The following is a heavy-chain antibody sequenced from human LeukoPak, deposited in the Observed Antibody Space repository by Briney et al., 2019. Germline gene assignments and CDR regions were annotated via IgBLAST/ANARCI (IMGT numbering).Heavy chain of an antibody. Sequence: GASVKVSCKASGYTFTGYYMHWVRRAPGQGLEWMGWINPNSGGTNYAQKFQGRVTMTRDTSISTAYMELSRLRSDDTAVYYCAKVTVATILNYYDSSGAFDYWGQGTLVTVSS. CDR3: AKVTVATILNYYDSSGAFDY. V-gene: IGHV1-2*02. CDR1: GYTFTGYY. J-gene: IGHJ4*02. CDR2: INPNSGGT. D-gene: IGHD3-22*01.